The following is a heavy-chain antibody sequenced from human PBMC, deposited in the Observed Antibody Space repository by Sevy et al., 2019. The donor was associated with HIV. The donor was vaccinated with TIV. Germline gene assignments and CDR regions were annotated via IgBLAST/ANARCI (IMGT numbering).Heavy chain of an antibody. CDR2: IRYDGTHK. CDR3: SKDVARPKPLYYCDF. Sequence: GGSLRLSCVASGFTFSNYAMHWVRQAPGKGLEWVAFIRYDGTHKAYGDPVKGRLTISRDNAKNLVYLQMTSLRPEDTAVYYWSKDVARPKPLYYCDFGGRGNLVTVSS. CDR1: GFTFSNYA. V-gene: IGHV3-30*02. J-gene: IGHJ4*02.